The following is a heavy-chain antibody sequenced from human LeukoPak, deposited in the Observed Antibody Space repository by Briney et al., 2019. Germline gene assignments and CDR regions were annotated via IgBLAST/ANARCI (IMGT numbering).Heavy chain of an antibody. J-gene: IGHJ4*02. Sequence: SETLSLTCAVYGGSFSGYYWSWIRPPPGKGLEWIGEINHSGSTNYNPSLKSRVTISVDTSKNQFSLKLSSVTAADTAVYYCARVHPLGTYYDILTGYPRRSFDYWGQGTLVTVSS. D-gene: IGHD3-9*01. CDR2: INHSGST. CDR1: GGSFSGYY. V-gene: IGHV4-34*01. CDR3: ARVHPLGTYYDILTGYPRRSFDY.